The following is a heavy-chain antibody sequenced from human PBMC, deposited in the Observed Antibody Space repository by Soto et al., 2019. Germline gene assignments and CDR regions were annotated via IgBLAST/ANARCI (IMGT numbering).Heavy chain of an antibody. Sequence: SETLSLTCTVSGCSINTFYWSWFRQPAGSGLEWIGRIFSSGSTSFNPSLESRVAMSVDTSKNHFSLNLSSVTAADMAVYYCAREGSYSAYNFAHGIQLWSFEFWGQGAMVTVSS. D-gene: IGHD5-12*01. V-gene: IGHV4-4*07. CDR1: GCSINTFY. J-gene: IGHJ4*02. CDR2: IFSSGST. CDR3: AREGSYSAYNFAHGIQLWSFEF.